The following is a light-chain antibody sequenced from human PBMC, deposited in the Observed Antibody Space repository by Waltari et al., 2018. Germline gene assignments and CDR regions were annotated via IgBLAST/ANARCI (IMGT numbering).Light chain of an antibody. J-gene: IGKJ1*01. V-gene: IGKV1-39*01. Sequence: DIQMTQSPASLSASVGDRVTITCRASQSINTYLNWSQKKPGKAPKLLIYAASSLQSGVPSRFTGSGAGTEFSLTSSSLQPEDFATYYCQRTYSTPPTFGQGTNVEIK. CDR3: QRTYSTPPT. CDR1: QSINTY. CDR2: AAS.